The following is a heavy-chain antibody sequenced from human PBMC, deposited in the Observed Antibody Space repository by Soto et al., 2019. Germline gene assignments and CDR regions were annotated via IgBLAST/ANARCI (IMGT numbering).Heavy chain of an antibody. J-gene: IGHJ4*02. CDR1: GGSITSYY. D-gene: IGHD2-21*01. CDR3: GRRPKAMVVANF. Sequence: SETLSLTCTVSGGSITSYYWSWIRQPPGKGLXWXGXXXNXGXTXYXXXXKGRVTISVDTSKKQFSLTLDSVTAAHTAVYYCGRRPKAMVVANFWGQGTLVTVSS. CDR2: XXNXGXT. V-gene: IGHV4-59*12.